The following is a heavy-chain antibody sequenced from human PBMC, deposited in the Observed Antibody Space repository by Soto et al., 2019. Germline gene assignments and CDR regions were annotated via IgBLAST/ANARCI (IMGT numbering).Heavy chain of an antibody. D-gene: IGHD5-18*01. Sequence: GASVKVSCKASGYTFTSYGISWVRQAPGQGLEWMGWISAYNGNTDYAQKLQGRVTMTTDTSTSTAYMELRSLRSDDTAVYYCARDSYRGIYSYGVPVDYWGQGTLVTVSS. J-gene: IGHJ4*02. CDR1: GYTFTSYG. CDR3: ARDSYRGIYSYGVPVDY. V-gene: IGHV1-18*04. CDR2: ISAYNGNT.